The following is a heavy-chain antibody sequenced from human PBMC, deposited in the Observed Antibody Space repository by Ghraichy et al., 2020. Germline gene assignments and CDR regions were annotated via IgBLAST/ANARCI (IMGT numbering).Heavy chain of an antibody. CDR1: GFNFSHYA. CDR2: IRYEGRNK. V-gene: IGHV3-30*02. Sequence: GGSLRLSCMASGFNFSHYAMHWVRQAPGKGLEWVALIRYEGRNKYYADSVDGRFSISRDSSKNTVYLQMNNLRAEDTATYYCVKDYLPRITFYQHYALDVWGQGTTVTVSS. J-gene: IGHJ6*02. CDR3: VKDYLPRITFYQHYALDV. D-gene: IGHD2/OR15-2a*01.